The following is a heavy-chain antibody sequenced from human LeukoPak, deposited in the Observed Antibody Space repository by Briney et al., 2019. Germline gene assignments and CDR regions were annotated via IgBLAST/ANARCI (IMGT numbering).Heavy chain of an antibody. CDR2: IYYSGSS. CDR3: ASGGNWNWHGY. V-gene: IGHV4-59*01. D-gene: IGHD1-1*01. CDR1: GVSISSYY. J-gene: IGHJ4*02. Sequence: PSETLSLTCTVSGVSISSYYWSWIRQPPGKGLEWIGYIYYSGSSYYNPSLKSRVTMSVDTSKNNFSLKLNSVTAADTAVYYCASGGNWNWHGYWGQGTLVTVSS.